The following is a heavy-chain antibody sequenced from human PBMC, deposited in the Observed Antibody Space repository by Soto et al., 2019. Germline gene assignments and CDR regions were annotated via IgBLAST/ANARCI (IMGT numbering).Heavy chain of an antibody. CDR3: AREAVSGTYRFDS. CDR2: IHSTGRT. J-gene: IGHJ4*02. D-gene: IGHD3-16*02. Sequence: SLTCIVSGGSMSSYYWSWIRRPAGKGLEWIGRIHSTGRTNYNPSLKSRITMSVDTSNNQFSLNLGSVTAADTAVYYCAREAVSGTYRFDSWGQGSLVTVSS. V-gene: IGHV4-4*07. CDR1: GGSMSSYY.